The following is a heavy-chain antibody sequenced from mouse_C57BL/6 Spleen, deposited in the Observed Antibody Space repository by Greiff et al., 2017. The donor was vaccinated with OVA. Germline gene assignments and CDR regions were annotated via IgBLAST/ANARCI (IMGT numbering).Heavy chain of an antibody. D-gene: IGHD2-5*01. V-gene: IGHV3-6*01. Sequence: ESGPGLVKPSQSLSLTCSVTGYSITSGYYWNWIRQFPGNKLEWMGYISYDGSNNYNPSLKNRISITRDTSKNQFFLKLNSVTTEDTATYYCAREGHSTPWFAYWGQGTLVTVSA. J-gene: IGHJ3*01. CDR1: GYSITSGYY. CDR2: ISYDGSN. CDR3: AREGHSTPWFAY.